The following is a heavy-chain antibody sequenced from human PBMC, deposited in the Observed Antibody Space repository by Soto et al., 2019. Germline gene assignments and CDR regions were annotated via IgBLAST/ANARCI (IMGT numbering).Heavy chain of an antibody. D-gene: IGHD3-10*01. CDR1: GGSFSGYY. V-gene: IGHV4-34*01. J-gene: IGHJ4*02. CDR3: ARVTFFGVSGVDY. CDR2: INHSGST. Sequence: QVQLQHWGAGLLKPSETLSLTCAVYGGSFSGYYWSWIRQPPGKGLEWIGEINHSGSTNYNPSLKSRGTISVDTSKNQFSLKLSSVTAADTAVYYGARVTFFGVSGVDYWGQGTLVTVAS.